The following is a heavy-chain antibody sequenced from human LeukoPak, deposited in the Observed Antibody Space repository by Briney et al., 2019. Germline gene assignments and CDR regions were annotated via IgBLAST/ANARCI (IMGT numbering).Heavy chain of an antibody. CDR1: GFTFSSYG. CDR2: ISYDGSNK. CDR3: AKDLVKGIVVVPAAVPLYFDY. Sequence: GRSLRLSCAASGFTFSSYGMHWVRQAPGKGLEWVAVISYDGSNKYYADSVKGRFTISRDNSKNTLYLQMNSLRAEDTGVYYCAKDLVKGIVVVPAAVPLYFDYWGQGTLVTVSS. D-gene: IGHD2-2*01. J-gene: IGHJ4*02. V-gene: IGHV3-30*18.